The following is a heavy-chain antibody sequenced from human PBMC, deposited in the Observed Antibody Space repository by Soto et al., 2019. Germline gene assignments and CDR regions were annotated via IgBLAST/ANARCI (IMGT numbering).Heavy chain of an antibody. J-gene: IGHJ4*02. CDR3: ASRKSSPYFDY. CDR2: IYYSGST. Sequence: SETLSLTCTVSGGSISSGDYYWSWIRQPPGKGLEWIGYIYYSGSTYYNPSLKSRVTISVDTSKNQFSLKLSSVTAADTAVYYGASRKSSPYFDYWGQGTLVNVSS. CDR1: GGSISSGDYY. V-gene: IGHV4-30-4*01. D-gene: IGHD3-10*01.